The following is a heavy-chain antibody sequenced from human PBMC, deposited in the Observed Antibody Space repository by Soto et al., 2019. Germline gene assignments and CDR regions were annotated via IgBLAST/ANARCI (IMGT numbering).Heavy chain of an antibody. D-gene: IGHD4-17*01. Sequence: SETLSLTCTVSGGSISSSSYYWGWIRQPPGKGLEWIGSIYYSGSTYYNPSLKSRVTISVDTSKNQFSLKLSSVTAADTAVYYCARRFTLRGDYDYYYYGMDVWGQGTTVTVSS. CDR3: ARRFTLRGDYDYYYYGMDV. J-gene: IGHJ6*02. V-gene: IGHV4-39*01. CDR1: GGSISSSSYY. CDR2: IYYSGST.